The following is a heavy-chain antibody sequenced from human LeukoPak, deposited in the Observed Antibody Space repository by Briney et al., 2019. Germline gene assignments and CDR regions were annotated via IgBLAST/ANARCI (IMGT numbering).Heavy chain of an antibody. CDR1: GGSFSGYY. D-gene: IGHD2-2*01. CDR2: INHSGST. V-gene: IGHV4-34*01. CDR3: ASAPIGVPAATREYYFDN. J-gene: IGHJ4*02. Sequence: KPSETLSLTCAVYGGSFSGYYWSWIRQPPGKGLEWIGEINHSGSTNYNPSLKSRVTISVDTSKNQFSLKLSSVTAADTAVYYCASAPIGVPAATREYYFDNWGQGTLVTVSS.